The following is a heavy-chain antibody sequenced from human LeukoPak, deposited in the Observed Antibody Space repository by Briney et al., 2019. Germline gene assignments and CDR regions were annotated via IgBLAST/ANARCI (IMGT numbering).Heavy chain of an antibody. D-gene: IGHD3/OR15-3a*01. CDR3: TKVATWTYFDY. CDR2: ISDSGGNT. Sequence: GGSLRLSCAASRFTFSNNAMSWVRQAPGKGLEWVSTISDSGGNTYYADSVKGRFTISRDNSKSTLYLQMNSLRAEDTAVYYCTKVATWTYFDYWGQGTLVTVSS. J-gene: IGHJ4*02. CDR1: RFTFSNNA. V-gene: IGHV3-23*01.